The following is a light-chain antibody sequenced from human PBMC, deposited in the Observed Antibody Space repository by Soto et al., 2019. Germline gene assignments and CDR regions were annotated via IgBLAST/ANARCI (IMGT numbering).Light chain of an antibody. Sequence: HSVLTQPPSVSEAPRQRVTISCSGSSSNIGNNAVNWYQQLPGQAPKIVIYYDNLLTSGVSDRFSGSKSGISASLAISDLQSDDEADYYCAAWDDSLNAYVFGPGTKV. V-gene: IGLV1-36*01. J-gene: IGLJ1*01. CDR1: SSNIGNNA. CDR2: YDN. CDR3: AAWDDSLNAYV.